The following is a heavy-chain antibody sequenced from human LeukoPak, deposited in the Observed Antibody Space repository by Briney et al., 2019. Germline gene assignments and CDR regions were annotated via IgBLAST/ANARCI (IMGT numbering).Heavy chain of an antibody. D-gene: IGHD3-22*01. CDR3: ARDHDSSGYGAFDI. Sequence: NPSETLSLTCTVSGGSISSGGYYWSWIRQHPGKGLEWIGYIYFSGSTYYNPSLKSRVTISVDTSKNQFSLNLNSVTAADTAVYYCARDHDSSGYGAFDIWGQGTMVTVSS. V-gene: IGHV4-31*03. CDR1: GGSISSGGYY. CDR2: IYFSGST. J-gene: IGHJ3*02.